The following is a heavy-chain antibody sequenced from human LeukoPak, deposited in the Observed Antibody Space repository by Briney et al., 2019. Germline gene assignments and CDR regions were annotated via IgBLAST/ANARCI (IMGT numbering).Heavy chain of an antibody. CDR3: ARSVYDSGGYYRVLDY. Sequence: GGSLRLSCAASGFTFSSFWMHWVRQAPGKGLVWVSRIDSDGSTTSYADSVKGRFTISRDNAKNTLFLQMNSLRAEDTAAYYCARSVYDSGGYYRVLDYWGQGTLVTVSS. CDR2: IDSDGSTT. V-gene: IGHV3-74*01. CDR1: GFTFSSFW. D-gene: IGHD3-22*01. J-gene: IGHJ4*02.